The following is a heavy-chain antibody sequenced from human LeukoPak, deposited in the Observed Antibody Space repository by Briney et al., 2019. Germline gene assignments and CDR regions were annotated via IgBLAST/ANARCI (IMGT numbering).Heavy chain of an antibody. J-gene: IGHJ5*02. D-gene: IGHD5-12*01. CDR3: VRAVSGSSGYDVWWFDP. CDR2: IKEDGSQE. Sequence: PGGSLRLSCAASGFTFSSYEMNWVRQAPGKGLEWVAYIKEDGSQEDHVDSVKGRFTISRDNAKNSLYLEMGSLRAEDTAVYFCVRAVSGSSGYDVWWFDPWGQGTLVTVSS. V-gene: IGHV3-7*01. CDR1: GFTFSSYE.